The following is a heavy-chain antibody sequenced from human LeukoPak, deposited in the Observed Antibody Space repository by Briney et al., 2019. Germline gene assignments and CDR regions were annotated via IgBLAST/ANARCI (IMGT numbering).Heavy chain of an antibody. V-gene: IGHV3-7*01. CDR1: GFTFSGYW. CDR3: ARAADDYDFWSGYYRGCDY. CDR2: INQDGSEK. J-gene: IGHJ4*02. D-gene: IGHD3-3*01. Sequence: PGGSLRLSCAASGFTFSGYWMSWVGQAPGKGLEWVANINQDGSEKYYVDSVKGRFTISRDNAKNSLYLQMNSLRAEDTAVYYCARAADDYDFWSGYYRGCDYWGQGTLVTVSS.